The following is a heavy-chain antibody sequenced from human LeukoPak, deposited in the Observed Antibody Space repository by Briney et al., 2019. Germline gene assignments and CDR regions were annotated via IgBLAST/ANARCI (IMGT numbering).Heavy chain of an antibody. J-gene: IGHJ6*02. CDR2: IIPIFGTA. CDR1: GGTFSSYA. CDR3: ARVPRDRFLEWLQGMDV. D-gene: IGHD3-3*01. Sequence: ASVNVSCKASGGTFSSYAISWVRQAPGQGLEWMGGIIPIFGTANYAQKFQGRVTITADESTSTAYMELSSLRSEDTAVYYCARVPRDRFLEWLQGMDVWGQGTTVTVSS. V-gene: IGHV1-69*13.